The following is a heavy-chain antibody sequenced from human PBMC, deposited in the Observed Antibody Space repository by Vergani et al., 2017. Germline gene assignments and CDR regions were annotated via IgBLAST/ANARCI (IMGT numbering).Heavy chain of an antibody. D-gene: IGHD1-7*01. CDR2: TRNKANSYTT. V-gene: IGHV3-72*01. Sequence: EVQLVESGGGLVQPGGSLRLSCVASGFTFSDHYMDWVRQAPGKGLEWVGRTRNKANSYTTEYAASVKGRFTISRDDSKNSLYLQMNSLKTEDTAVYYCARGNWNYVPFSGYYYYMDVWGKGTTVTVSS. J-gene: IGHJ6*03. CDR1: GFTFSDHY. CDR3: ARGNWNYVPFSGYYYYMDV.